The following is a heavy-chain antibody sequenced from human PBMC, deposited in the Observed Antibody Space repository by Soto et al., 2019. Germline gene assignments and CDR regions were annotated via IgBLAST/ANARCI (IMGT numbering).Heavy chain of an antibody. J-gene: IGHJ6*02. D-gene: IGHD6-19*01. CDR2: INHSGST. CDR1: GGYFSGYY. V-gene: IGHV4-34*01. CDR3: ARESVAVAGFGIGSGHYYYYGMDV. Sequence: SETLSLTCAVYGGYFSGYYWTWIRQPPGTGLEWIGEINHSGSTNYNPSLKSRVTISVDTSKNQFSLKLTSVTAADTAVYYCARESVAVAGFGIGSGHYYYYGMDVWGQGTTVTVSS.